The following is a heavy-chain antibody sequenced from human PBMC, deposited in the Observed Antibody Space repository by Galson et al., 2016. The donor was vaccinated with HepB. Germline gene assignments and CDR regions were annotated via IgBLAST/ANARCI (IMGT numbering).Heavy chain of an antibody. Sequence: SVKVSCKASGYTFSGHGIAWVRQAPGQGLEWMGYISPYNGNTAYAQNFQGRITMTTDASTSTAYMEVRSLKSDDTAVYYCARSGIIRVNWFDPWGQGTLVIVSS. D-gene: IGHD3-10*01. CDR3: ARSGIIRVNWFDP. CDR2: ISPYNGNT. CDR1: GYTFSGHG. J-gene: IGHJ5*02. V-gene: IGHV1-18*01.